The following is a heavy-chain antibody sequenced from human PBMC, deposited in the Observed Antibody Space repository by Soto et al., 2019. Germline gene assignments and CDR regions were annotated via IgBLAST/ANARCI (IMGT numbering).Heavy chain of an antibody. CDR3: ARSVAGLDY. V-gene: IGHV4-34*01. Sequence: QVQLQQWGAGLLKPSETLSLTCAVYGGSFSDYYWSWIRQPPGKGLEWIGEINHSGSTNYNPSLKSRVTISVDTSKNQFSLKLSAVTAADTGVYYCARSVAGLDYGGQGTLVTVSS. D-gene: IGHD6-19*01. CDR2: INHSGST. J-gene: IGHJ4*02. CDR1: GGSFSDYY.